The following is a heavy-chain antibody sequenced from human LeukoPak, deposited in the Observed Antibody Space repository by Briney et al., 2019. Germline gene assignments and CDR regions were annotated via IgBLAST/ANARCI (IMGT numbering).Heavy chain of an antibody. J-gene: IGHJ4*02. CDR3: ARGVRVGFSSYYYDY. D-gene: IGHD6-6*01. CDR2: IYDTGNT. Sequence: SDTLSLTCTDSGDSMNGLSGSWIRQSPGRGLEWIAYIYDTGNTNTSTSLKSRVTLSVDTSKQQFYLRLSSVTAADTAVYYCARGVRVGFSSYYYDYWGQGTLVTVSS. V-gene: IGHV4-59*11. CDR1: GDSMNGLS.